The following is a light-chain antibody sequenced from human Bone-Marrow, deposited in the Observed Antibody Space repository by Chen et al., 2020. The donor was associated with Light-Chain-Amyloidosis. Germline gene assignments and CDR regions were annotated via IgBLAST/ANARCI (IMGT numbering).Light chain of an antibody. J-gene: IGKJ1*01. CDR1: QSVSSY. CDR2: DAS. Sequence: EIVLTQSPATLSLSPGERATLSCRASQSVSSYLAWYQQKPGQAPRLLIYDASNRATGIPARFSGSGYGTDFTLTISSLGPEDVAVYYCQQRSNWRTWTFGQGTKVEIK. CDR3: QQRSNWRTWT. V-gene: IGKV3-11*01.